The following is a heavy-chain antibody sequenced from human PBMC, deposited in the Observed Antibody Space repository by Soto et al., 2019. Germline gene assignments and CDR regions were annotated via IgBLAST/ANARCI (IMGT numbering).Heavy chain of an antibody. V-gene: IGHV1-69*13. CDR3: ARGGGGYYDSPIDY. J-gene: IGHJ4*02. Sequence: SSVKVSCKXSGGTFSSYAISWVRQAPGQGLEWMGGIIPIFGTANYAQKFQGRVTITADESTSTAYMELSSLRSEDTAVYYCARGGGGYYDSPIDYWGQGTLVTVS. CDR2: IIPIFGTA. CDR1: GGTFSSYA. D-gene: IGHD3-22*01.